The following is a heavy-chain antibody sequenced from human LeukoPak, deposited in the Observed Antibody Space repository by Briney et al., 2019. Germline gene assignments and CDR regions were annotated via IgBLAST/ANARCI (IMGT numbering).Heavy chain of an antibody. J-gene: IGHJ6*04. V-gene: IGHV3-15*01. D-gene: IGHD4-17*01. CDR2: IKSKTDGGTT. CDR1: GFTFSNAW. CDR3: TTDGGTVTATGYDYGMDV. Sequence: PGGSLRLSCAASGFTFSNAWMSWVRQAPGKGLEWVGRIKSKTDGGTTEYAAPVEGRFTISRDDSKNTLYLQMNSLKTEYTAVYYCTTDGGTVTATGYDYGMDVWGKGTTVTVSS.